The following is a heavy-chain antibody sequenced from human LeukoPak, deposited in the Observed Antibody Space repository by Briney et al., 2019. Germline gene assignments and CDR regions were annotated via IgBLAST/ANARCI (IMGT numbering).Heavy chain of an antibody. CDR3: TTGVVVVPAALGYYYGMDV. Sequence: GGSLRLSCAASGFTFSNAWMSWVRQAPGKGLEWVGRIKSKTDGGTTDYAAPVKGRFTISRDDSKNTLYLQMNSLKTEDTAVYYCTTGVVVVPAALGYYYGMDVWGQGTTVTVSS. CDR1: GFTFSNAW. CDR2: IKSKTDGGTT. V-gene: IGHV3-15*01. D-gene: IGHD2-2*01. J-gene: IGHJ6*02.